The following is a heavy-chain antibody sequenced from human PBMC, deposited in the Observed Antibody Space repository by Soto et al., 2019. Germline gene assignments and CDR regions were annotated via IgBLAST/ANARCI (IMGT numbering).Heavy chain of an antibody. J-gene: IGHJ4*02. D-gene: IGHD1-20*01. Sequence: GGSLRLSCAASGFTFGGYGVHWVRQAPGKGLEWVAVISYDGSNKYYADSVKGRFTISRDNSKNTLYLQMNSLRAEDTAVYYCAILPRITGTTGLGPDYWGQGTLVTVSS. V-gene: IGHV3-30*03. CDR1: GFTFGGYG. CDR3: AILPRITGTTGLGPDY. CDR2: ISYDGSNK.